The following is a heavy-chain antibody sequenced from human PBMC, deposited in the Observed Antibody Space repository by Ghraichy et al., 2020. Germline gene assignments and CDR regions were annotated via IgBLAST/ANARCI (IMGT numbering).Heavy chain of an antibody. D-gene: IGHD3-22*01. Sequence: SQTLLTCTVSGGSINNYYWSWIRQPPGKGLEWVGYIYYSGGTNYNPSFKSRVTISVDMSKNQFSLRLSSVTAADTAVYYCARDIYYYETSGYPQWGPGTLVTVSS. CDR2: IYYSGGT. V-gene: IGHV4-59*01. J-gene: IGHJ4*02. CDR3: ARDIYYYETSGYPQ. CDR1: GGSINNYY.